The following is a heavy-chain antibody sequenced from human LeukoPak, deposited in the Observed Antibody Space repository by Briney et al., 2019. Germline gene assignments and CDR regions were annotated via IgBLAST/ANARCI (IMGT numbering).Heavy chain of an antibody. V-gene: IGHV3-11*06. CDR3: ARVGTGSYFYYGMDV. Sequence: GGSLRLSCATSGFTFSDYYMSWIRQAPGKGLEWVSYISSSSSYTNYADSVKGRFTISRDNAKNSLFLQMNSLRAEDTAVYYCARVGTGSYFYYGMDVWGQGTTVTVSS. J-gene: IGHJ6*02. CDR2: ISSSSSYT. D-gene: IGHD3/OR15-3a*01. CDR1: GFTFSDYY.